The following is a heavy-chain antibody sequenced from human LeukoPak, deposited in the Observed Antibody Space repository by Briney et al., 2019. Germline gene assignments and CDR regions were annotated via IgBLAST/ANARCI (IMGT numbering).Heavy chain of an antibody. V-gene: IGHV4-59*12. CDR3: ARGDSVLRFLEWSNEPFDY. CDR2: IYYSGST. CDR1: GGSISSYY. D-gene: IGHD3-3*01. Sequence: PSETLSLTCTVSGGSISSYYWSWIRQPPGKGLEWIGYIYYSGSTNYNPSLKSRVTISVDTSKNQFSLKLSSVTAADTAVYYCARGDSVLRFLEWSNEPFDYWGQGTLVTVSS. J-gene: IGHJ4*02.